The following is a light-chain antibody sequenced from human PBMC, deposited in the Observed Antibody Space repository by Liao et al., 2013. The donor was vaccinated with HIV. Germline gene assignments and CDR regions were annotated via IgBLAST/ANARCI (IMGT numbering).Light chain of an antibody. CDR1: NIGGKS. V-gene: IGLV3-21*01. CDR3: QSADSSATCPV. J-gene: IGLJ3*02. Sequence: SYELTQPPSVSVAPGKTTRITCGGDNIGGKSVHWYQQKPGQAPVLVIYYDGDRPSGIPERFSGSSSGTTVTLTISGVQAEDEADYYCQSADSSATCPVFGGGTKLTVL. CDR2: YDG.